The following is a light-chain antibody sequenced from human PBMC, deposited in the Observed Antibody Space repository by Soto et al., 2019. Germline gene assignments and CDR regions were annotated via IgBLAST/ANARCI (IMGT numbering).Light chain of an antibody. Sequence: DIQMTQSPSSLSASIGDRVTITCRASQSIIAYVAWFQQKPGKAPKLLIYAASTLHSGVPSRFSGSGAGTDFTLTINSLQPEDVATYYCQKYNTAPQTFGQGTKVEI. CDR1: QSIIAY. CDR3: QKYNTAPQT. J-gene: IGKJ1*01. CDR2: AAS. V-gene: IGKV1-27*01.